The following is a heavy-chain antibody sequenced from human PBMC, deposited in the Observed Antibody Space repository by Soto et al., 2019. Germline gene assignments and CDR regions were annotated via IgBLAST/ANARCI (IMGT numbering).Heavy chain of an antibody. Sequence: QVQLQESGPGLVKPSQTLSLTYTVSGGSISSGYYWSWIRQHPGKGLEWIGYIYYSGSTKYNPSLKSRVTIAVDTSKNQFSLKLTSVTAADTAVYYCARESYGGNSAFDSWGQGTLVTVSS. D-gene: IGHD4-17*01. CDR2: IYYSGST. CDR1: GGSISSGYY. CDR3: ARESYGGNSAFDS. V-gene: IGHV4-31*03. J-gene: IGHJ4*02.